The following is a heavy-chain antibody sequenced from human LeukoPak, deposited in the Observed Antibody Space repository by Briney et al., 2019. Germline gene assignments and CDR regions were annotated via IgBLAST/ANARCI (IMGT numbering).Heavy chain of an antibody. CDR1: GYSFTGYY. V-gene: IGHV1-2*02. CDR3: VRDRAAAGTWFFAGFDY. J-gene: IGHJ4*02. Sequence: ASVKVSCKASGYSFTGYYMHRVRQAPGQGLEWMGWINPNSGGTNYAQKFQGRVTMTRDTSISTAYMELSRLRSDDTAVYYCVRDRAAAGTWFFAGFDYWGQGTLVTVSS. D-gene: IGHD6-13*01. CDR2: INPNSGGT.